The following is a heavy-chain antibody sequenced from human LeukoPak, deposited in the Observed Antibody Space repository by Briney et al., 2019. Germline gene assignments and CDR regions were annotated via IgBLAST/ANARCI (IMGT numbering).Heavy chain of an antibody. Sequence: PSGTLSLTCTVSGGSISSYYWSWIRQPPGKGLEWIGYIYYSGSTNYNPSLKSRVTISVDTSKNQFSLKLSSVTAADTAVYHCARALRVAATPYNWFDPWGQGTLVTVSS. V-gene: IGHV4-59*01. CDR1: GGSISSYY. D-gene: IGHD2-15*01. CDR3: ARALRVAATPYNWFDP. J-gene: IGHJ5*02. CDR2: IYYSGST.